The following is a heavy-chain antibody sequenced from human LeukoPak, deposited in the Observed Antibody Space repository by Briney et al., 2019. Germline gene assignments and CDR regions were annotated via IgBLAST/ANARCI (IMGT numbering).Heavy chain of an antibody. CDR1: GGSISSGSYY. CDR3: ARGNWFDP. CDR2: IHTSGST. Sequence: SQTLSLTCTVSGGSISSGSYYWSWIRQPAGKGLEWIGRIHTSGSTNYNPSLKSRVTISVDTSKNQFSLKLSSVTAADTAVYYCARGNWFDPWGQGTLVTASS. V-gene: IGHV4-61*02. J-gene: IGHJ5*02.